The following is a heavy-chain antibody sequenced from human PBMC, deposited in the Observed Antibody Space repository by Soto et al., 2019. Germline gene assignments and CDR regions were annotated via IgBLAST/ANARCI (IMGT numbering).Heavy chain of an antibody. V-gene: IGHV4-59*08. D-gene: IGHD3-10*01. CDR1: DDSSSNYK. CDR2: IDSNGGT. CDR3: VRQGFGRLHGLVDV. J-gene: IGHJ6*02. Sequence: QVQLQESGPGLVKPSETLSLTCTVSDDSSSNYKWSWIRQPPGRRLEWIGYIDSNGGTSYNPPLQSRVTISIDTPTKQFFLKLSSVTAADTAVYYCVRQGFGRLHGLVDVWGQGTTVTVSS.